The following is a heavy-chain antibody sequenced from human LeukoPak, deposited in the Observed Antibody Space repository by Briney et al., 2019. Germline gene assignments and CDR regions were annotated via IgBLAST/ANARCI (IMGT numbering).Heavy chain of an antibody. J-gene: IGHJ2*01. V-gene: IGHV1-18*01. CDR3: ARASSPYSWYFDL. D-gene: IGHD4-11*01. Sequence: ASVKVSCKASGWSFSNHGICWVRQAPGQGLEWMGWIGADNGDTHYAQKLQGRVTMTTDTYTNTAYMDLRGLRSDDTAVYYCARASSPYSWYFDLWGRGTLVTVSS. CDR2: IGADNGDT. CDR1: GWSFSNHG.